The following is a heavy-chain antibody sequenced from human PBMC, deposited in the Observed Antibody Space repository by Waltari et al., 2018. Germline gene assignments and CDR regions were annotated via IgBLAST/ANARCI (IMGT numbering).Heavy chain of an antibody. J-gene: IGHJ3*02. Sequence: QVQLQESGPGLVKPSETLSLTCTVSGGSISRYYWRWLRQPPGKGLDWIGYICYRGSTNSTPSLKSRVTISVDTSKNQFSLRLSSVTAADTAVYYCARGWDFLDAFDIWGQGTMVTVSS. D-gene: IGHD1-26*01. V-gene: IGHV4-59*01. CDR3: ARGWDFLDAFDI. CDR2: ICYRGST. CDR1: GGSISRYY.